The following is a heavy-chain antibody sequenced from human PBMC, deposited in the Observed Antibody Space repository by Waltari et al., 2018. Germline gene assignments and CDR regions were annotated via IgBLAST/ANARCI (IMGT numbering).Heavy chain of an antibody. J-gene: IGHJ3*02. CDR3: PRRRTPLGYSPSFDAFDI. D-gene: IGHD5-18*01. Sequence: EVQLVQSGAEVKKPGESLKISCKGSGYSFTSYWIGWVRQIPGKGLEWMGIIYPGDSDTRYSPSFQGQVTISADKSISTAYLQWSSLKASDTAMYYCPRRRTPLGYSPSFDAFDIWGQGTMVTVSS. V-gene: IGHV5-51*01. CDR2: IYPGDSDT. CDR1: GYSFTSYW.